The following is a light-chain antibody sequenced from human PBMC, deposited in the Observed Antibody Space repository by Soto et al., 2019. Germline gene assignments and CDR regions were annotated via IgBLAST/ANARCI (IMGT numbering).Light chain of an antibody. V-gene: IGKV3-20*01. Sequence: EIVLTQSPGTLSSSPGERATLPCRASQSVSSSYLAWYQQRPGQAPRLLIYGASSRATGIPDRFSGSGSGTDFTLTISRLEPEDFAVYYCQQYCSSPYTFGQGTKLELK. CDR2: GAS. J-gene: IGKJ2*01. CDR3: QQYCSSPYT. CDR1: QSVSSSY.